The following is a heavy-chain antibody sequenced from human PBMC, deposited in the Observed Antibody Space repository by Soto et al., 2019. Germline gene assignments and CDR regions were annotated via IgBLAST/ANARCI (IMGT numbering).Heavy chain of an antibody. CDR1: GYTFTSYA. CDR3: APRSGYYRGAFDI. V-gene: IGHV1-3*01. D-gene: IGHD3-22*01. CDR2: INACNGNT. J-gene: IGHJ3*02. Sequence: ASVKVSCKASGYTFTSYAMHWVRQAPGQRLEWMGWINACNGNTYYSQKFQGRVTITTDTSASTAYMELRSLRSDDTAVYYCAPRSGYYRGAFDIWGQGTMVTVSS.